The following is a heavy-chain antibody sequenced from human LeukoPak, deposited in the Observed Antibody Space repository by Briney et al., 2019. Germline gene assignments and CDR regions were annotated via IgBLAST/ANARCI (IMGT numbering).Heavy chain of an antibody. V-gene: IGHV1-18*04. CDR2: ISAYNGNT. D-gene: IGHD5-12*01. CDR1: GYTFTSYG. CDR3: ARWGSGYDSRYYFDY. J-gene: IGHJ4*02. Sequence: GASVKVSCKASGYTFTSYGITWVRQAPGHGLEWMGWISAYNGNTNYAQKLQGRVTMTTDTSTSTAYMELRSLRSDDTAVYYCARWGSGYDSRYYFDYWGQGTLVTVSS.